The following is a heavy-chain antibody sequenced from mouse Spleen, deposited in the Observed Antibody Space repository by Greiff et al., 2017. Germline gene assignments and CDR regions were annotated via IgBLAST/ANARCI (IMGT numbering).Heavy chain of an antibody. CDR2: IRNKANGYTT. Sequence: EVKLMESGGGLVQPGGSLRLSCATSGFTFTDYYMSWVRQPPGKALEWLGFIRNKANGYTTEYSASVKGRFTISRDNSQSILYLQMNTLRAEDSATYYCARDPLYYGTWYLDVWGAGTTVTVSS. CDR3: ARDPLYYGTWYLDV. V-gene: IGHV7-3*02. J-gene: IGHJ1*01. D-gene: IGHD1-1*01. CDR1: GFTFTDYY.